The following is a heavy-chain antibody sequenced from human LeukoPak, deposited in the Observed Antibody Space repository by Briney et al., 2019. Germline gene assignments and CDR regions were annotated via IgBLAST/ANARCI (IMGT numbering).Heavy chain of an antibody. CDR1: GYTFTGYY. CDR3: ARAAGTAGYCSSTSCYRYYYGMDV. Sequence: ASVKVSCKASGYTFTGYYMHWVRQAPGQGLEWMGWINPNSGGTNYAQKFQGRVTMTRDTSISTAYMELSRLRSDDTAVYYCARAAGTAGYCSSTSCYRYYYGMDVWGQGITVTVSS. CDR2: INPNSGGT. J-gene: IGHJ6*02. V-gene: IGHV1-2*02. D-gene: IGHD2-2*03.